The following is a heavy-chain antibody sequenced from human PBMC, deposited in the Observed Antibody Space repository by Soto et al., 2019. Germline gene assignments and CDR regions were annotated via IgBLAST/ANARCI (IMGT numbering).Heavy chain of an antibody. Sequence: QITLQESAPVLVRPTETLKLTCTYSGFSLSTSGEGVGWGRQSPGRALEWLAVIYWDDDKRYMPSLKNRLRITKDTSRRQVVLAMTHMLPMDTGTYYCARRLRQSGTSWDSGAFDIWGHGTAVAVS. J-gene: IGHJ3*02. V-gene: IGHV2-5*02. CDR2: IYWDDDK. CDR1: GFSLSTSGEG. D-gene: IGHD1-26*01. CDR3: ARRLRQSGTSWDSGAFDI.